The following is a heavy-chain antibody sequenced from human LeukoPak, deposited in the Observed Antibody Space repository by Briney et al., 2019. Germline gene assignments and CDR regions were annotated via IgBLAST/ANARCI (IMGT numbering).Heavy chain of an antibody. J-gene: IGHJ4*02. CDR3: AGSPTVDTASDC. V-gene: IGHV4-61*09. CDR1: GGSISSGTYY. D-gene: IGHD5-18*01. Sequence: PSETLSLTCTVSGGSISSGTYYWSWIRQPAGKGLEWIGHIYASGSTNYNPSLKSRVTISVDTSKNQISLKLSSVTAADTAVYYCAGSPTVDTASDCWGQGTLVTVSS. CDR2: IYASGST.